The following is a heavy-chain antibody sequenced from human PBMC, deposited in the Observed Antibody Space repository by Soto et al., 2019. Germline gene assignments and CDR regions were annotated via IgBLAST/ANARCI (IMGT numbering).Heavy chain of an antibody. CDR1: GGSISRCYYY. J-gene: IGHJ5*02. CDR2: IYYSGST. Sequence: NPSETLSLTFTVSGGSISRCYYYWSWIRQPPGKGLEWIGYIYYSGSTYYNPSLKSRVTISVDTSKNQFSLKLSSVTAADTAVYYCARAMVVTQNWFDPWGQGTLVTVSS. V-gene: IGHV4-30-4*01. CDR3: ARAMVVTQNWFDP. D-gene: IGHD2-21*02.